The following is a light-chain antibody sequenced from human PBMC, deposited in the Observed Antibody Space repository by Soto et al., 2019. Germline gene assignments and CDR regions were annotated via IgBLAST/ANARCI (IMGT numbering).Light chain of an antibody. V-gene: IGKV3-11*01. J-gene: IGKJ1*01. CDR1: QNVRAF. CDR3: QQHSHWPPWT. CDR2: AAS. Sequence: EVVLTQSPATLSLSPGERATLSCRASQNVRAFLDWYQQKPGQAPRLLIYAASNRATGIQDRFSGSGSGTDFTLTISSLEPEDFAVYYWQQHSHWPPWTGGQGTRVDIQ.